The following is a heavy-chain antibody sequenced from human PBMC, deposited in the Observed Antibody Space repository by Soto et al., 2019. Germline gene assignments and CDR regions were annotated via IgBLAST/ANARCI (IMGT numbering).Heavy chain of an antibody. Sequence: GGSLRLSCAASGFTFSSYGMHWVRQAPGKGLEWVAVIWYDGSNKYYADSVKGRFTISRDNSKNTLYLQMNSLRAEDTAVYYCARDMGSSWYQISYYYYGMDVWGQGTTVTVSS. V-gene: IGHV3-33*01. CDR1: GFTFSSYG. CDR3: ARDMGSSWYQISYYYYGMDV. J-gene: IGHJ6*02. D-gene: IGHD6-13*01. CDR2: IWYDGSNK.